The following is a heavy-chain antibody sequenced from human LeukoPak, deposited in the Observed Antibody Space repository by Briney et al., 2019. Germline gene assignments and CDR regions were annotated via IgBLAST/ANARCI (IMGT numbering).Heavy chain of an antibody. CDR1: GGSISSGSYY. V-gene: IGHV4-61*02. CDR3: ARVTTGGYYNY. Sequence: SETLSLTCSVSGGSISSGSYYWCWIRQPAGKGLEWIGRIYTSGSTNYNPSLKSRVTMSFDASNNQFSLRLSSVTAADTAVYYCARVTTGGYYNYWGQGTLVTVSS. CDR2: IYTSGST. D-gene: IGHD3-22*01. J-gene: IGHJ4*02.